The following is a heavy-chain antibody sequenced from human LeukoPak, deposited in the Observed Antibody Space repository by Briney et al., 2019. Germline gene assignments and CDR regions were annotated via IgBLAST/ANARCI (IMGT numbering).Heavy chain of an antibody. D-gene: IGHD1-26*01. CDR3: AKDPRGSPGY. CDR1: GFTFTSYA. V-gene: IGHV3-23*01. J-gene: IGHJ4*02. CDR2: ISSSGGST. Sequence: GGSLRLSCAASGFTFTSYAMTWVRQAPGKGLEWASAISSSGGSTYYADSVKGRFTISRDNSKNTLYLQMNSLRAEDTAVYYCAKDPRGSPGYWGQGTLVTVSS.